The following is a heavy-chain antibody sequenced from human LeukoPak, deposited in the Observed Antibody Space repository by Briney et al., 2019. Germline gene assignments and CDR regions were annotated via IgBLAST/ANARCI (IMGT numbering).Heavy chain of an antibody. CDR1: GFTFSSYE. V-gene: IGHV3-48*03. CDR3: ARDDEAYWYFDL. Sequence: GGSLRLSCAASGFTFSSYEMNWVRQAPGKGLEWVSYISSSGSTIYYADSVKGRFTISRDNAKDSLYLQMNSLRAEDTAVYYCARDDEAYWYFDLWGRGTLVTVSS. CDR2: ISSSGSTI. J-gene: IGHJ2*01.